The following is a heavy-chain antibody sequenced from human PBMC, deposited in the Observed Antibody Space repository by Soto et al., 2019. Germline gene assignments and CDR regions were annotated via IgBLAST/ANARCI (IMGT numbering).Heavy chain of an antibody. J-gene: IGHJ3*02. CDR2: ICSSSSNI. CDR1: GFTFSSYG. CDR3: ARHVHDDAFDI. Sequence: GGSLRLSCAASGFTFSSYGMHWVRQAPGKGLEWVSVICSSSSNIYYADSVKGRFTISRDNAKNSLYLQMNSLRAEDTAVYYCARHVHDDAFDIWGQGTMGTISS. D-gene: IGHD6-6*01. V-gene: IGHV3-21*01.